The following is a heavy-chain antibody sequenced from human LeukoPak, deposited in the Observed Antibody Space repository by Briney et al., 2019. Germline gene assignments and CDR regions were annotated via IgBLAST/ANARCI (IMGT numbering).Heavy chain of an antibody. CDR1: GYTFTSYG. V-gene: IGHV1-18*01. D-gene: IGHD6-13*01. CDR2: ISAYNGNT. Sequence: GASVTLSCKASGYTFTSYGISWVRQAPGQGLEWMGWISAYNGNTNYAQKLQGRVTMTTDTSTSTAYMELRSLRSDDTAVYYCATGAHSSSWEIGFDYWGQGTLVTVSS. CDR3: ATGAHSSSWEIGFDY. J-gene: IGHJ4*02.